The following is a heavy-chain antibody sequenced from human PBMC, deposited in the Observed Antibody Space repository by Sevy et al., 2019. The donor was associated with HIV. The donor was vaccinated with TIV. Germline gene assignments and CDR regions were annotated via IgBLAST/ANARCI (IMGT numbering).Heavy chain of an antibody. D-gene: IGHD6-19*01. Sequence: ASVKVSCKASGYTFTSYAMHWVRQAPGQRLEWMGWINAGNGNTKYSQKFQGRVTITRDTSASTAYMELSSLRSEDTAVYYCARAQPAVAGKRYGRTIDYWGQGTLVTVSS. CDR3: ARAQPAVAGKRYGRTIDY. V-gene: IGHV1-3*01. J-gene: IGHJ4*02. CDR2: INAGNGNT. CDR1: GYTFTSYA.